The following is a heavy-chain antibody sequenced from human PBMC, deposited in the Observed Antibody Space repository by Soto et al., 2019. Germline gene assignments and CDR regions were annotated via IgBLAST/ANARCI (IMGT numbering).Heavy chain of an antibody. CDR3: ARDLWWYLH. J-gene: IGHJ4*02. CDR1: GFTFSSHA. Sequence: EVQLLESGGGVVQPGGALRLSCAASGFTFSSHAMSWVRQAPGKGLEWISSLSGGSEGAYYADSVKGRFTISRDNSKNTLYLQMNSLRVEDTAVYYCARDLWWYLHWGQGTLVTVSS. V-gene: IGHV3-23*01. D-gene: IGHD2-15*01. CDR2: LSGGSEGA.